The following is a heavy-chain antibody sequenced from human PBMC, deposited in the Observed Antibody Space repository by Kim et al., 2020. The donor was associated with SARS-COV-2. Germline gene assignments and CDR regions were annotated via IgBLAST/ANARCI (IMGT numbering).Heavy chain of an antibody. D-gene: IGHD3-10*01. CDR1: GGSFSGYY. CDR3: ARGRSHWRITMVRGAPPHVGFFDY. J-gene: IGHJ4*02. V-gene: IGHV4-34*01. Sequence: SETLSLTCAVYGGSFSGYYWSWIRQPPGKGLEWIGEINHSGSTNYNPSLKSRVTISVDTSKNQFSLKLSSVTAADTAMYYCARGRSHWRITMVRGAPPHVGFFDYWGQGTLVTVSS. CDR2: INHSGST.